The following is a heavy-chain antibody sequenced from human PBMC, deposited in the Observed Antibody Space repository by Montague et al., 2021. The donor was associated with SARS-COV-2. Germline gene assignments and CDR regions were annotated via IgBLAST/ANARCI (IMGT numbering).Heavy chain of an antibody. CDR1: GGSLSGYY. V-gene: IGHV4-34*01. CDR3: ARAPYRLLFVPRYYGMDV. Sequence: SETLSLTCAVYGGSLSGYYWSWIRQPPGEGLEWIAEISHSGSTSYNPSLKSPVTISVDTSKNQFSLKLSSATAADTAVYYCARAPYRLLFVPRYYGMDVWGQGTTVTVSS. J-gene: IGHJ6*02. D-gene: IGHD2-2*01. CDR2: ISHSGST.